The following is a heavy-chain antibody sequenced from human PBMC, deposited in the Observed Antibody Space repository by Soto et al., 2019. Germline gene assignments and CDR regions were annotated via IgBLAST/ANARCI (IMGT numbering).Heavy chain of an antibody. V-gene: IGHV4-34*01. Sequence: SETLSLTCAVYGGSFSGYYWSWIRQPPGKGLEWIGEINHSGSTNYNPSLKSRVTISVDTSKNQFSLKLSSVTAADTAVYYCASGEKIRLLFRKYYYYGMDVWGQGTTVTVSS. CDR1: GGSFSGYY. CDR3: ASGEKIRLLFRKYYYYGMDV. CDR2: INHSGST. D-gene: IGHD1-26*01. J-gene: IGHJ6*02.